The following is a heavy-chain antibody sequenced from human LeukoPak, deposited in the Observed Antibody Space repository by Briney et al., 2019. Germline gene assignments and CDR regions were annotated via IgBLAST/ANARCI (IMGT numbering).Heavy chain of an antibody. Sequence: GGSLRLSCGASGFTLSESWVTGLRQVRGRGLEWVAHINHEGGGIQYVDSVKGRFTISRDNDKGSVYLQMNSLRAEDTAIYHCATYINWVAGDVWGQGTTVIVSS. V-gene: IGHV3-7*01. D-gene: IGHD1-1*01. CDR2: INHEGGGI. CDR1: GFTLSESW. J-gene: IGHJ6*02. CDR3: ATYINWVAGDV.